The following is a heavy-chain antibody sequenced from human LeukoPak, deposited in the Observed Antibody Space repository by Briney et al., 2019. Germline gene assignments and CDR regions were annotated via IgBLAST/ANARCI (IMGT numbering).Heavy chain of an antibody. J-gene: IGHJ4*02. Sequence: GESLKISCKVSGYSFPDYWIGWVRQMPGKGLEWMGIIYPGDSDTRYSPSFQGQVTISADKSISTAYLQWSSLKPSDTAIYYCARQSRDGSKTRGYYFDYWGQGTLVTVSS. CDR2: IYPGDSDT. CDR3: ARQSRDGSKTRGYYFDY. D-gene: IGHD3-10*01. V-gene: IGHV5-51*01. CDR1: GYSFPDYW.